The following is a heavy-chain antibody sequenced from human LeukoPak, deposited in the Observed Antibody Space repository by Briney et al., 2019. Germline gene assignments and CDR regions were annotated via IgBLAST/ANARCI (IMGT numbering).Heavy chain of an antibody. V-gene: IGHV6-1*01. J-gene: IGHJ4*02. D-gene: IGHD5-24*01. CDR2: TYYSSNWYT. CDR1: GDSVSSNIG. Sequence: SQTLSLTCAISGDSVSSNIGWNWIRQSPARGLEWLGRTYYSSNWYTDYAKSLKSRITINPDTFKNQFSLHLDPVTPEDTAVYYCARGWLQSGFDYWGQGTLVTVSS. CDR3: ARGWLQSGFDY.